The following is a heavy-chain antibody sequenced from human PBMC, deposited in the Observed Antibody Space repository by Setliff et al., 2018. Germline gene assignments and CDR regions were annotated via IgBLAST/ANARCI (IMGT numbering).Heavy chain of an antibody. D-gene: IGHD2-2*01. J-gene: IGHJ3*02. CDR1: GDSISSYY. CDR3: ARGRMRGSCSGPSCTYDPFDI. V-gene: IGHV4-59*12. CDR2: IYYSGST. Sequence: SSETLSLTCTVSGDSISSYYWSWIRQPPGKGLEWIGYIYYSGSTNYNPSLKSRVTMSVATSKNQFSLILRSVTAADTAVYYCARGRMRGSCSGPSCTYDPFDIWGQGTPVTVSS.